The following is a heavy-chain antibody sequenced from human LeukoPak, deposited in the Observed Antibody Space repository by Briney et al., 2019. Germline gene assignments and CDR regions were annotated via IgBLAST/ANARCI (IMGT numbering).Heavy chain of an antibody. CDR1: GGSISSGGSS. D-gene: IGHD3-22*01. J-gene: IGHJ4*02. Sequence: SQTLSLTCAVSGGSISSGGSSWSWIRQPPGKGLEWIGYIYHSGSTYYNPSLKSRVTISVDRSKNQFSLKLSSVTAADTAVYYCASGLGDYDSSGLFDYWGQGTLVTVSS. CDR3: ASGLGDYDSSGLFDY. CDR2: IYHSGST. V-gene: IGHV4-30-2*01.